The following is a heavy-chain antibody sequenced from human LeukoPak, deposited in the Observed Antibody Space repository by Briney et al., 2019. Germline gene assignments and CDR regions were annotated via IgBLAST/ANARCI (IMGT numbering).Heavy chain of an antibody. J-gene: IGHJ4*02. Sequence: SETLSLTCAVYGESFSGYYWSWIRQPPGKGLEWIGEINHSGSTNYNPSLKSRVTISVDTSKNQFSLKLSSVTAADTAVYYCAILYGDYEYYFDYWDQGTLVTVSS. CDR2: INHSGST. D-gene: IGHD4-17*01. CDR1: GESFSGYY. CDR3: AILYGDYEYYFDY. V-gene: IGHV4-34*01.